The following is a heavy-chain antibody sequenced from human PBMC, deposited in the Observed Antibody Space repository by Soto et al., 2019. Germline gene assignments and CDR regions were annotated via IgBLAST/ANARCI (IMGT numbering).Heavy chain of an antibody. D-gene: IGHD3-10*01. CDR1: GGSISSGGYS. Sequence: SETLSLTCTVSGGSISSGGYSWNWIRQLPGKGLEWIGYIYHTGSTYYNPSLKSRVTISVDRSKNQFSLNLSSVTAADTAVYYCARGSLLDGMDVWGQGTTVTVSS. J-gene: IGHJ6*02. V-gene: IGHV4-30-2*01. CDR3: ARGSLLDGMDV. CDR2: IYHTGST.